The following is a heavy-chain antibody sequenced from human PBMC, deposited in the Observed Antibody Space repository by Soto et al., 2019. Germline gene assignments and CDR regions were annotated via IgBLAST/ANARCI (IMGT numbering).Heavy chain of an antibody. CDR1: GFTLGSHR. CDR3: ATVFDL. Sequence: DVQLVESGGGLVQPGGSLRVSCAASGFTLGSHRIHWVRQPPGKGLEWVSRIDTDGGGTSYADSVKGRFTISTDNAKNTVYLQMTGLRAEEPAVYYCATVFDLWGQGTLVSVSS. J-gene: IGHJ5*02. CDR2: IDTDGGGT. V-gene: IGHV3-74*01.